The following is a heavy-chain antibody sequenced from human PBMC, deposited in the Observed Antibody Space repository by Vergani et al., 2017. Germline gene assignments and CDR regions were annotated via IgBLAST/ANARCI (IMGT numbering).Heavy chain of an antibody. CDR3: ARAFSTVVNRNGDY. CDR2: ISYDGSNK. D-gene: IGHD4-23*01. Sequence: VQLVESGGGLVQPGGSLRLSCAASGFTFSSYGMHWVRQAPGKGLEWVAVISYDGSNKYYADSVKGRFTISRDNSKNTLYLQMNSLRAEDTAVYYCARAFSTVVNRNGDYWGQGTLVTVSS. J-gene: IGHJ4*02. CDR1: GFTFSSYG. V-gene: IGHV3-30*03.